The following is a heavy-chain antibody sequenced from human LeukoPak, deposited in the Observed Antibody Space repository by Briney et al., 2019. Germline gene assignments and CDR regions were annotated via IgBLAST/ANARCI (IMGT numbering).Heavy chain of an antibody. CDR2: VYPDDSDT. D-gene: IGHD2-2*02. CDR3: AIGGDSTTSCYRCFNY. V-gene: IGHV5-51*01. CDR1: GFTFSSYA. Sequence: GGSLRLSCAASGFTFSSYAMSWVRQMPGKGLEWMGIVYPDDSDTRYSPSFQGQVTISADKSISTAYLQWSSLKASDTAMYYCAIGGDSTTSCYRCFNYWGQGTLVTVSS. J-gene: IGHJ4*02.